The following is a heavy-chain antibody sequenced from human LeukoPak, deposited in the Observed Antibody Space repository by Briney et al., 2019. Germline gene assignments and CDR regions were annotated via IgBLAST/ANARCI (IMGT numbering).Heavy chain of an antibody. D-gene: IGHD6-25*01. V-gene: IGHV3-30*02. CDR3: SRDVNLKQRAD. CDR2: IRYDGNKE. J-gene: IGHJ4*02. Sequence: PGGSLRLSCAASGFRFSTYSMHWVRQAPGKGLEWMAFIRYDGNKEDYADSVKGRFTVSKDNSKNTLYLLMSSLRPEDTAVYYCSRDVNLKQRADWGQGTLVTVSS. CDR1: GFRFSTYS.